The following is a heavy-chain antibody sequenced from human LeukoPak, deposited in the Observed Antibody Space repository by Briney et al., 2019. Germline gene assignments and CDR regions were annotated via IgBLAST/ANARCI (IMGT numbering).Heavy chain of an antibody. CDR2: INPSGCST. V-gene: IGHV1-46*01. Sequence: GASVKVSCKASGYTFTSYYMHWVRQPPGQGLEWMGIINPSGCSTSYAQNSQVRGTITRDTATSTVYMELSSLRSEDTAVYYCARDHGTRGYSGYDSGYWGQGTLVTVSS. D-gene: IGHD5-12*01. J-gene: IGHJ4*02. CDR1: GYTFTSYY. CDR3: ARDHGTRGYSGYDSGY.